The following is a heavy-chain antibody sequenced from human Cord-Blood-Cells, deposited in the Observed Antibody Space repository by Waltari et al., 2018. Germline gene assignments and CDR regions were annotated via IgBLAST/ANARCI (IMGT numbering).Heavy chain of an antibody. CDR2: IKSKTDGGTT. V-gene: IGHV3-15*01. Sequence: AASGFTFSNAWMSWVRKAPGKGLEWVGRIKSKTDGGTTEYVAPVKGRFTISRDDSKNTLYLQMNSLKTEDTAVYYCTTLENDYGDYGDAFDIWGQGTMVTVSS. CDR3: TTLENDYGDYGDAFDI. J-gene: IGHJ3*02. CDR1: GFTFSNAW. D-gene: IGHD4-17*01.